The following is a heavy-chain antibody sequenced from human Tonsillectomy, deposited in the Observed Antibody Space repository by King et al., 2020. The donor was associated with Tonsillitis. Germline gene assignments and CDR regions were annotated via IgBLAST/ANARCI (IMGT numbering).Heavy chain of an antibody. CDR1: GYTFTDYY. Sequence: LQLVQSGAEVKKFGASVKVSCKASGYTFTDYYLHWVRQAPGQGLEWMGWINPNSGSTNSAQRFQGRVTMTRATSISTAYMELSRLTSDDTAVYYCARGGTGIAARASGYYCDYWGQGTLVTVSS. CDR3: ARGGTGIAARASGYYCDY. J-gene: IGHJ4*02. V-gene: IGHV1-2*02. CDR2: INPNSGST. D-gene: IGHD6-6*01.